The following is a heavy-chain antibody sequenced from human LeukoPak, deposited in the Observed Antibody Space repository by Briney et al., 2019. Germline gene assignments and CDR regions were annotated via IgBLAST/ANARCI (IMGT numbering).Heavy chain of an antibody. CDR3: ARSRWLLM. Sequence: SETLSLTCTVSGGSISSYYWSWIRQPPGKGLEWIGYIYYSGSTNYNPSLKSRVTISVDTSKNQLSLKLNSVTAADTAVYYCARSRWLLMWGQGTLVTVSS. D-gene: IGHD3-22*01. CDR2: IYYSGST. V-gene: IGHV4-59*01. J-gene: IGHJ4*02. CDR1: GGSISSYY.